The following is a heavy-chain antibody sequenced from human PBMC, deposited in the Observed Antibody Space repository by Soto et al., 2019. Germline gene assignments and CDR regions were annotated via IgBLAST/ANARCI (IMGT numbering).Heavy chain of an antibody. Sequence: SETLSLTCTVSGGSISSSSYYWGWIRQPPGKGLEWIGSIYYSGSTYYNPSLKSRVTISVDTSKNQFSLKLSSVTAADTAVYYCARQWAGREYYFDYWGQGTLVTVSS. CDR2: IYYSGST. D-gene: IGHD3-10*01. CDR1: GGSISSSSYY. CDR3: ARQWAGREYYFDY. J-gene: IGHJ4*02. V-gene: IGHV4-39*01.